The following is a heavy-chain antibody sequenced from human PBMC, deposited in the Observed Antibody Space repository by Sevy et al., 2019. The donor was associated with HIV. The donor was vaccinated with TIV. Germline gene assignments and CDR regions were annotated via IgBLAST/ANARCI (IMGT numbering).Heavy chain of an antibody. Sequence: ASVKVSCKVSGYTLTKLSIHWVRQAPGKGLEWMGEFDPQEGETNYSQKFQGRLSMTVDTSTDTAYMELSRLTSEDSAVHYCATVGLSYWSGSSCYQGDWFDPWGQGTLVTVSS. D-gene: IGHD3-3*01. CDR3: ATVGLSYWSGSSCYQGDWFDP. CDR1: GYTLTKLS. J-gene: IGHJ5*02. V-gene: IGHV1-24*01. CDR2: FDPQEGET.